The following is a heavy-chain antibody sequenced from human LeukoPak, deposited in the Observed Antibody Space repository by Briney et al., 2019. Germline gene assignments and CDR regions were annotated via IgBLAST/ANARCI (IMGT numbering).Heavy chain of an antibody. J-gene: IGHJ6*03. CDR1: GFTFSSDG. Sequence: PGRSLRLSSAASGFTFSSDGMHWVRQAPGKGLEWVAVIWYDGSNKYYADSVKGRFTISRDNSKNTLYLQMDSLRAEDTAVYYCAKQWQWLADHYYYYMDVWGKGTTVTVSS. V-gene: IGHV3-33*06. D-gene: IGHD6-19*01. CDR3: AKQWQWLADHYYYYMDV. CDR2: IWYDGSNK.